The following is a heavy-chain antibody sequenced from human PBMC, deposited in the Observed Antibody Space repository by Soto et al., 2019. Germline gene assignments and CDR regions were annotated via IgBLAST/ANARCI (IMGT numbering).Heavy chain of an antibody. CDR1: GGSISSSAYY. CDR3: ARASTVTHDY. Sequence: QVQLQESGPGLVEPSQTLSLTCTVSGGSISSSAYYWSWVRQHPGKGLEWIGYIYSSGSSYYNPSLKSRVTISGPTSKNQFSPKLTSVTAADTAVYYCARASTVTHDYWGQGTLVTVSS. V-gene: IGHV4-31*03. CDR2: IYSSGSS. J-gene: IGHJ4*02. D-gene: IGHD4-4*01.